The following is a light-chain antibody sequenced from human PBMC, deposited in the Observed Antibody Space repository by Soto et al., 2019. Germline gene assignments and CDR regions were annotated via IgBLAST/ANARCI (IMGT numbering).Light chain of an antibody. Sequence: DIQMTQSPSSLSAYIEDRVIITFRASQGISNHLNWYQQKPGKAPKLLIFAASSLQSGVPSRFSGGGSGTDFTLTISSLQPEDSATYYCQQAHSFPFTFGGRTKVDI. V-gene: IGKV1-39*01. CDR3: QQAHSFPFT. CDR1: QGISNH. J-gene: IGKJ4*01. CDR2: AAS.